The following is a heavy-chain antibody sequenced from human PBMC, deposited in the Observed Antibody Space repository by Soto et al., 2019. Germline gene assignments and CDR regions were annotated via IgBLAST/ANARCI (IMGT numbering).Heavy chain of an antibody. CDR2: ISGSGGST. V-gene: IGHV3-23*01. D-gene: IGHD3-22*01. J-gene: IGHJ4*02. CDR3: AKFALSFHYYDSSGYYYDWDS. CDR1: GFTFSSYA. Sequence: PGGSLRLSCAASGFTFSSYAMSWVRQAPGKGLEWVSAISGSGGSTYYADSVKGRFTISRDNSKNTLYLQMNSLRAEDTAVYYCAKFALSFHYYDSSGYYYDWDSWGQGTLVTVSS.